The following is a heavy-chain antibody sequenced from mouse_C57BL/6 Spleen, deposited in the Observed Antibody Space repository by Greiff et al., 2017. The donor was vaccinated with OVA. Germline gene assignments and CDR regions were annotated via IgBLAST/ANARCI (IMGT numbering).Heavy chain of an antibody. CDR2: IDPSYSYT. J-gene: IGHJ3*01. CDR1: GYTFTSYW. V-gene: IGHV1-69*01. Sequence: QVQLKQPGAELVMPGASVKLSCKASGYTFTSYWMHWVKQRPGQGLEWIGEIDPSYSYTNYNQKFKGKSTLTVDKSSSTAYMQLSSLTSEDSAVYYCARGLRYPAWFAYWGQGTLVTVSA. CDR3: ARGLRYPAWFAY. D-gene: IGHD1-1*01.